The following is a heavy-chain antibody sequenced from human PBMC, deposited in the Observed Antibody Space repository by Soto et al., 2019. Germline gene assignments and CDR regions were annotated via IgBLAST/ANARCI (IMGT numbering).Heavy chain of an antibody. V-gene: IGHV3-11*05. CDR2: ITSTNSYT. CDR3: ARGIYSGWYRADAFDV. Sequence: GGSLRLSCAASGFTFSDFYMTWIRQAPGKGLEWVSYITSTNSYTDYADSVKGRFTISRDNAKNSLYLQMNSLRAEDTAVYYCARGIYSGWYRADAFDVWGQGTIVTVSS. CDR1: GFTFSDFY. J-gene: IGHJ3*01. D-gene: IGHD6-19*01.